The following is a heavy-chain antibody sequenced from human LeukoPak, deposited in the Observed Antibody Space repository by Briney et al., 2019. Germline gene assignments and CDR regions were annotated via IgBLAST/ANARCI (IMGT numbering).Heavy chain of an antibody. Sequence: ASVKVSCKASGYTFINYAMHWVRQAPGQRPEWMGWINAGNGNTKYSQEFQGRVTITRDTSANTAYMELSSLRSEDMAVYYCARDSHDSFGDPENWFDPWGQGTLVTVSS. J-gene: IGHJ5*02. CDR1: GYTFINYA. CDR2: INAGNGNT. CDR3: ARDSHDSFGDPENWFDP. V-gene: IGHV1-3*03. D-gene: IGHD3-16*01.